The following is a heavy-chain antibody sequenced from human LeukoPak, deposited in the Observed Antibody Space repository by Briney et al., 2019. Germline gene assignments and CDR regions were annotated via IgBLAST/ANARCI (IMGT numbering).Heavy chain of an antibody. CDR3: ARQGDGYKIQRTFDI. CDR2: IFPGQSGA. Sequence: GESLKISCKGSGYTFSTYWIAWVRQMPGKGLEWMGIIFPGQSGAIYSPSFQGQVTISADKSINTAYLQWSSLRASDTAMYYCARQGDGYKIQRTFDIWGLGTMVTISS. CDR1: GYTFSTYW. V-gene: IGHV5-51*01. D-gene: IGHD5-24*01. J-gene: IGHJ3*02.